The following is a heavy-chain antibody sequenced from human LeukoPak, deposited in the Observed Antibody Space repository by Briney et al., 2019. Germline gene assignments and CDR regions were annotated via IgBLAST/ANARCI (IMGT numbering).Heavy chain of an antibody. J-gene: IGHJ4*02. V-gene: IGHV4-34*01. CDR2: INHSGST. CDR3: ARFRDGSGLYFDY. D-gene: IGHD3-22*01. CDR1: GGSFSGYY. Sequence: SETLSLTCAVYGGSFSGYYWSWIRQPPGKGLEWIGEINHSGSTNYNPSLKSRVTISVDTSKIQFSLKLSSVTAADTAVYYCARFRDGSGLYFDYWGQGTLVTVSS.